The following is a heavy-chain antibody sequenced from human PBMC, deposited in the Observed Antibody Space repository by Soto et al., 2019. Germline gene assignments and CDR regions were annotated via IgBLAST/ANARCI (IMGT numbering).Heavy chain of an antibody. CDR1: GFTFSSYW. Sequence: GGSLRLSCAASGFTFSSYWMHWVRQAPGKGLVWVSRINSDGSSTSYADSVKGRFTISRDNAKNTLYLQMNSLRAEDTAVYYYASLAVAGPYYYYGMDVWGQGTTVTVSS. D-gene: IGHD6-19*01. V-gene: IGHV3-74*01. CDR2: INSDGSST. J-gene: IGHJ6*01. CDR3: ASLAVAGPYYYYGMDV.